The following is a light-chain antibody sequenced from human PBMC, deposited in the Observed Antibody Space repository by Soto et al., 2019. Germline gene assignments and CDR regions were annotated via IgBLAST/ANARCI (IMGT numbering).Light chain of an antibody. CDR1: SGDVGGYDY. CDR3: GTWDSSLSAYV. J-gene: IGLJ1*01. V-gene: IGLV2-8*01. CDR2: EVT. Sequence: QSVLTQPPSASGSPGQSVTISCTGTSGDVGGYDYVSWYQQHPGKTPKLMIYEVTKRPLGVPDRFSGSKSGNTASLTVSGLQAEDEADYYCGTWDSSLSAYVFGTGTKVTVL.